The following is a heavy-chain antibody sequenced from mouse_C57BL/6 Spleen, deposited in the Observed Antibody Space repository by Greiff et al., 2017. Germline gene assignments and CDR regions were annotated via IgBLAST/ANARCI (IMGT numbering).Heavy chain of an antibody. V-gene: IGHV1-82*01. CDR1: GYAFSSYW. Sequence: QVKLQQSGPELVKPGASVKISCKASGYAFSSYWMNWVKPRPGKGLEWIGRFYPGDGDTNYNGQFKGKATLTADNSSSTADMQLSSLTSEDSAVYFCATYSYYDYAMDYWGQGTSVTVSS. J-gene: IGHJ4*01. CDR2: FYPGDGDT. CDR3: ATYSYYDYAMDY. D-gene: IGHD2-12*01.